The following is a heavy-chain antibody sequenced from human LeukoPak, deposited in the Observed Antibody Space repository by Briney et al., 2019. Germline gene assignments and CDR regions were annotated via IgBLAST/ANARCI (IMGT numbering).Heavy chain of an antibody. Sequence: GGFLRLSCAASGFTFSSYAMSWVRQAPGKGLEWVAVISYDGDNEYYADSVKGQFTISRDNSKDRLYLQMNSLRPEDTAMYYCARVRGGRSWYYYGMDVWGRGTTVTVSS. J-gene: IGHJ6*02. D-gene: IGHD3-16*01. CDR3: ARVRGGRSWYYYGMDV. CDR1: GFTFSSYA. V-gene: IGHV3-30-3*01. CDR2: ISYDGDNE.